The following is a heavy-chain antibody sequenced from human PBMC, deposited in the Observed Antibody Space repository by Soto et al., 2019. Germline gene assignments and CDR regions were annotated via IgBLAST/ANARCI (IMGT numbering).Heavy chain of an antibody. CDR1: GFTFDDYA. Sequence: PGGSLRLSCAPSGFTFDDYAMHWVRQVPGKGLEWVSGINWNSGSIGYGDSVKGRFAISRDNAKISLHLQMNSLSAEDTAFYYCVKDESINWYSGHFRHWGQGTLVTVSS. CDR3: VKDESINWYSGHFRH. CDR2: INWNSGSI. J-gene: IGHJ1*01. V-gene: IGHV3-9*01. D-gene: IGHD6-13*01.